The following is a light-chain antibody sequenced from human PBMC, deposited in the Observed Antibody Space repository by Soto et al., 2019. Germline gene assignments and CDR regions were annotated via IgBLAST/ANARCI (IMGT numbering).Light chain of an antibody. CDR1: QSVTNNY. CDR2: GAS. J-gene: IGKJ5*01. CDR3: QQYGSSPIT. V-gene: IGKV3-20*01. Sequence: IVLTQSPGTLSLSPGERATLSCRASQSVTNNYLAWYQQNPGQAPRLLIDGASSRATDIPDRFSGSGSGTDFTLTSTRVEPEDFAVYYCQQYGSSPITFGQGTRLEIK.